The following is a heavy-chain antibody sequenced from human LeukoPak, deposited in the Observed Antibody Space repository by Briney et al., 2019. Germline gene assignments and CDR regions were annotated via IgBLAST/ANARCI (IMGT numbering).Heavy chain of an antibody. D-gene: IGHD3-22*01. J-gene: IGHJ4*02. Sequence: NPGGSLRLSCAASGFTFSSYAMHWVRQPPGKGLEWIGRIYTSGSTNYNPSLKSRVTMSVDTSKNQFSLKLSSVTAADTAVYYCARTTYYYDSSGYYFDYWGQGTLVTVSS. CDR2: IYTSGST. V-gene: IGHV4-59*10. CDR1: GFTFSSYA. CDR3: ARTTYYYDSSGYYFDY.